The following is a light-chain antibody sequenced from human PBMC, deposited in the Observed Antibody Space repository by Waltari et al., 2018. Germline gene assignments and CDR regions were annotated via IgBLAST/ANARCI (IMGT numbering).Light chain of an antibody. J-gene: IGLJ2*01. CDR2: RNN. CDR3: AAWDDSLSGQVV. V-gene: IGLV1-47*01. CDR1: SSNIGSNY. Sequence: QSVLTQPPSASGTPGQRVTISCSGSSSNIGSNYVYWYQQRPGTAPKLLIYRNNQRPSGVPDRFSGSKSGPSASLAISWLRSEDEADYYCAAWDDSLSGQVVFGGGTKLTVL.